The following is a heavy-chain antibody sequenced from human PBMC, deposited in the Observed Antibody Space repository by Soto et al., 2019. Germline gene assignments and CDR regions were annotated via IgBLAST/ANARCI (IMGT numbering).Heavy chain of an antibody. Sequence: PGESLKISCKGSRYSFTNYWIAWVRQMPGKGLEWMGIIYPGDSDSRYSPSFQGQVTISADKSISTAYLQWSSLKASDTAIYYCARPRSGSYRLDYYGMDVWGQGTTVTVS. CDR3: ARPRSGSYRLDYYGMDV. CDR1: RYSFTNYW. CDR2: IYPGDSDS. J-gene: IGHJ6*02. D-gene: IGHD3-10*01. V-gene: IGHV5-51*01.